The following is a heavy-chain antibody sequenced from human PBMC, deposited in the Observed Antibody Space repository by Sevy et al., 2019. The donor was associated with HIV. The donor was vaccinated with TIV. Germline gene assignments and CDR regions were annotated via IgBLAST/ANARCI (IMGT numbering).Heavy chain of an antibody. J-gene: IGHJ5*02. CDR1: GGTFSSYA. D-gene: IGHD2-2*01. CDR3: ARINDIVVVPAAPRGWFDP. CDR2: IIPIFGTA. V-gene: IGHV1-69*13. Sequence: ASVKVSCKASGGTFSSYAISWVRQAPGQGLEWMGGIIPIFGTANYAQKFQGRVTITAEESTSTAYMELSSLRSEDTAVYYCARINDIVVVPAAPRGWFDPWGQGTLVTVSS.